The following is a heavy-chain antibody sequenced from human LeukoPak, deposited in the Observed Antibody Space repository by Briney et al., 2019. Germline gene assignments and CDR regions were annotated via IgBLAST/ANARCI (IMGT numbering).Heavy chain of an antibody. CDR1: GDSISPYY. CDR2: IYASGST. CDR3: ARDSGYDLT. J-gene: IGHJ5*02. Sequence: SETLSLTCTVSGDSISPYYWSWIRQPVGKGLEWIGRIYASGSTNYNPSHNPSLESRVTMSVDTSNNQFSLNLSSVTAADTAVYYCARDSGYDLTWGQGTLVTVSS. V-gene: IGHV4-4*07. D-gene: IGHD5-12*01.